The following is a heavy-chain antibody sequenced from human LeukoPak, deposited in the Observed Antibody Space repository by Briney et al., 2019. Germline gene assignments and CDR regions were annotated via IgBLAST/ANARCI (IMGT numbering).Heavy chain of an antibody. J-gene: IGHJ3*02. V-gene: IGHV3-21*01. CDR3: ARVFYHGAAASCPFDI. CDR1: GFTFSNYN. Sequence: KPGGSLRLSCSTSGFTFSNYNMNWVRQAPGKGLQWVSSIASDSSYMYYADSVMGRFTISRDNAENSLYLQMNTLRAEDTAVYYCARVFYHGAAASCPFDIWGQGTMVTVSS. CDR2: IASDSSYM. D-gene: IGHD1-14*01.